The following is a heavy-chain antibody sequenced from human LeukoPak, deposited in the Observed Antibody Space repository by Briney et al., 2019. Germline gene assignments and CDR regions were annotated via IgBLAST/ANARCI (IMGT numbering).Heavy chain of an antibody. J-gene: IGHJ5*02. CDR1: GFAFTSYG. V-gene: IGHV3-30*02. CDR2: VRSDGSTK. Sequence: GGSLRLSCVASGFAFTSYGMHWVRQAPGKGLEWVAFVRSDGSTKYYADSVKGRFTISRDNSKNTLYLQMNSLRTEDTAMYYCARDSRMNYYASWGRGTLVTVSS. D-gene: IGHD3-3*01. CDR3: ARDSRMNYYAS.